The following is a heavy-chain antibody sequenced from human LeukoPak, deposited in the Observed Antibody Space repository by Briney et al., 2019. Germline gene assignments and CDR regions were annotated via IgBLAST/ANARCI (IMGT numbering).Heavy chain of an antibody. CDR1: GGSFSGYY. Sequence: TSETLSLTCAVYGGSFSGYYWSWIRQPPGKGLEWIGEINHSGSTNYNPSLKSRVTISVDTSKNQFSLKLSSVTAADTAVYYCARHTALRYFDWLDSFDPWGQGTLVTVSS. V-gene: IGHV4-34*01. J-gene: IGHJ5*02. D-gene: IGHD3-9*01. CDR2: INHSGST. CDR3: ARHTALRYFDWLDSFDP.